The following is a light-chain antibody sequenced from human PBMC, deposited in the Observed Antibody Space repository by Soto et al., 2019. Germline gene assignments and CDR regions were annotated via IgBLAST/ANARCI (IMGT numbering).Light chain of an antibody. V-gene: IGKV3-20*01. J-gene: IGKJ1*01. CDR1: QTVRSSF. Sequence: IELTQSPGTLSLSPGERVTLSCRASQTVRSSFVAWYQQKPGQAPRLLIYGASTRATGIPARFSGSGSGTDFTHTISSLEPEDLAVYYCQHYGRSSWTFGQGTKVAIK. CDR3: QHYGRSSWT. CDR2: GAS.